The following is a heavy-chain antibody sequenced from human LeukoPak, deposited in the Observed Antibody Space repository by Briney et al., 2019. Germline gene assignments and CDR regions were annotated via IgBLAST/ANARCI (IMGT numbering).Heavy chain of an antibody. Sequence: PGGSLRLSCAASGFTFSLYSMNWVRQAPGKGLEWVSSIGSDNKPHYSESVKGRFAISRDNSKSMLFLQLNSLRAEDTALYYCARDLRYYVAMDVWGQGTTVTVSS. D-gene: IGHD3-10*02. V-gene: IGHV3-23*01. J-gene: IGHJ6*02. CDR3: ARDLRYYVAMDV. CDR1: GFTFSLYS. CDR2: IGSDNKP.